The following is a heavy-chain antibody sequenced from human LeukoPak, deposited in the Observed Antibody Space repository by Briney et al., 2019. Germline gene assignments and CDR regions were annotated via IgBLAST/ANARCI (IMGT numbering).Heavy chain of an antibody. D-gene: IGHD3-16*01. J-gene: IGHJ6*03. CDR1: GGSISSGSYY. CDR3: ARVEGGTYFDYYYMDV. V-gene: IGHV4-61*09. CDR2: IYTSGTT. Sequence: SETLSLTCTVSGGSISSGSYYWTWIRQPGGRGLEWIGHIYTSGTTNYNPSLKSRVTISVDTSKKQFSLKLSSVTAADTAVYYCARVEGGTYFDYYYMDVWGKGTTVTVSS.